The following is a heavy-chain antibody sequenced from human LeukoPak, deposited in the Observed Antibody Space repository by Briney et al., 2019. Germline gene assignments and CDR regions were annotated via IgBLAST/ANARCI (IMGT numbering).Heavy chain of an antibody. J-gene: IGHJ5*02. CDR1: GYTFTSYG. D-gene: IGHD6-19*01. V-gene: IGHV1-18*01. Sequence: ASVKVSCKASGYTFTSYGISWVRQAPGQGLEWMGWMSAYNGNTNYAQKLQGRVTMTTDTSTSTAYMELRSLRSDDTAVYYCARGGSSSGWYDWVDPWGQGTLVTVSS. CDR3: ARGGSSSGWYDWVDP. CDR2: MSAYNGNT.